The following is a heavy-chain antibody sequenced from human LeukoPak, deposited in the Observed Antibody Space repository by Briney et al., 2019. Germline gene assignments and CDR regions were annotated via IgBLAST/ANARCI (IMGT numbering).Heavy chain of an antibody. J-gene: IGHJ4*02. CDR3: ARERTLVLLWFGETSNQFDY. V-gene: IGHV1-2*02. Sequence: ASVKVSCKASGYTFTGYYMHWVRQAPGQGLEWVGWINPNSGGTNYAQNFQGRVTMTRDTSISTAYMELSRLRSDDTAVYYCARERTLVLLWFGETSNQFDYWGQGTLVTVSS. CDR1: GYTFTGYY. CDR2: INPNSGGT. D-gene: IGHD3-10*01.